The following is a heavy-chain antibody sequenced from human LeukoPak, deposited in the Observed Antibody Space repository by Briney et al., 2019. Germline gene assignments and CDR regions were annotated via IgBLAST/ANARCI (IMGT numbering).Heavy chain of an antibody. CDR1: GGSISSSSYY. J-gene: IGHJ6*03. CDR3: VKVDDYYYYMDV. Sequence: PSETLSLTCTVSGGSISSSSYYWGWIRQPPGKGLEWIGSIYYSGSTYYNPSLKSRVTISVDTSKNQFSLKLSSVTAADTAVYYCVKVDDYYYYMDVWGKGTTVTVSS. CDR2: IYYSGST. V-gene: IGHV4-39*07. D-gene: IGHD2-15*01.